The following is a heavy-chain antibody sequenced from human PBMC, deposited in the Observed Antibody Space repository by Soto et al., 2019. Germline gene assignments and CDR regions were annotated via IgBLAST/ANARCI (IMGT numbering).Heavy chain of an antibody. Sequence: GGSLRLSCASSGFTFNTNAMSWVRHAPCEGLELVSAISGTGSRTYYAYSVKGRFTISRDNAKNSLYLQMSSLRAEDTAVYYCTRGIRGSSGWSYYYGMDVWGQGTTVTVSS. CDR2: ISGTGSRT. CDR1: GFTFNTNA. CDR3: TRGIRGSSGWSYYYGMDV. J-gene: IGHJ6*02. D-gene: IGHD6-19*01. V-gene: IGHV3-23*01.